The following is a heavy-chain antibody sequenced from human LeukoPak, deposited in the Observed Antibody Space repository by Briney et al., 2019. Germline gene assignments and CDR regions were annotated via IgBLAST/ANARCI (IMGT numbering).Heavy chain of an antibody. CDR3: AREFLMDGSYCGGDCYGLDAFDI. CDR1: GFTFSSYG. V-gene: IGHV3-30*03. CDR2: ISYDGSNK. J-gene: IGHJ3*02. D-gene: IGHD2-21*02. Sequence: PGGSLRLSCAASGFTFSSYGMHWVRQAPGKGLEWVAVISYDGSNKYYADSVKGRFTISRDNSKNTLYLQMNSLRAEDTAVYYCAREFLMDGSYCGGDCYGLDAFDIWGQGTMVTVSS.